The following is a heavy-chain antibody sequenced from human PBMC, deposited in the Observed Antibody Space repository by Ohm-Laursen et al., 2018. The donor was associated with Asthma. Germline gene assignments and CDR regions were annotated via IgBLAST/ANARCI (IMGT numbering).Heavy chain of an antibody. J-gene: IGHJ3*02. Sequence: SLRLSCAASGFTFSSYDMHWVRQATGKGLEWVSAIGTAGDPYYPGSVKGRFTISRENAKNSLYLQMNSLGAEDTAVYYCARDITGTTGAFDIWGQGTMVTVSS. D-gene: IGHD1-20*01. CDR2: IGTAGDP. CDR1: GFTFSSYD. CDR3: ARDITGTTGAFDI. V-gene: IGHV3-13*05.